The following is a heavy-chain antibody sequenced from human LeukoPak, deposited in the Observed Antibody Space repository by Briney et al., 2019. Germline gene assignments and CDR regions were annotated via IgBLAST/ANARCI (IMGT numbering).Heavy chain of an antibody. D-gene: IGHD2-15*01. CDR3: ARGLGTLAGGLPFDY. CDR1: GYTFTSYD. Sequence: ASVKVSCKASGYTFTSYDINWVRQATGQGLEWMGWMNPNSGNTGYAQKFQGRVTMTRNTSISTAYMELSSLRSEDTVVYYCARGLGTLAGGLPFDYWGQGTLVTVSS. J-gene: IGHJ4*02. CDR2: MNPNSGNT. V-gene: IGHV1-8*01.